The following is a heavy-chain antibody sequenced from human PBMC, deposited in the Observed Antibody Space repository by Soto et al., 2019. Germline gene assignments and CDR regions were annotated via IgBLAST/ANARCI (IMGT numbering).Heavy chain of an antibody. Sequence: SPTLSLPCAISGDSVSSNSAAWNWIRQSPSRGLEWLGRTYYRSKWYNDYAVSVKSRITINPDTSKNQFSLQLNSVTPEDTAVYYCARAEKYSSSCIVDWGQGTLVTVSS. CDR1: GDSVSSNSAA. CDR3: ARAEKYSSSCIVD. D-gene: IGHD6-13*01. V-gene: IGHV6-1*01. J-gene: IGHJ4*02. CDR2: TYYRSKWYN.